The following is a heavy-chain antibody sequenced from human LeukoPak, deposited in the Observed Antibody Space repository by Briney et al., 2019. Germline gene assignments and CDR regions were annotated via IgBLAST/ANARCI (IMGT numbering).Heavy chain of an antibody. CDR2: IYYSGST. V-gene: IGHV4-59*01. D-gene: IGHD2-2*01. J-gene: IGHJ4*02. Sequence: SETLSLTCTVSGGSISSYYWSWIRQPPGKGLEWIGYIYYSGSTNYNPSLKSRVTISVDTSKNQFSLKLSSVTAADTAVYYCAKWRGPAAYSFYFDYWGQGTLVTVSS. CDR1: GGSISSYY. CDR3: AKWRGPAAYSFYFDY.